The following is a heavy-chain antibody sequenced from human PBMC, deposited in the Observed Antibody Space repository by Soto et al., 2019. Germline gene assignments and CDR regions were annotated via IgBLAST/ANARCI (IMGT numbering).Heavy chain of an antibody. CDR1: RDTFNFYT. D-gene: IGHD3-10*01. CDR3: ATNYGSGSTHFDY. CDR2: IIPMLGMS. Sequence: QVQLVQSGAEVKKPGSQVRVSCTASRDTFNFYTISWVRQVPGQGPEWMGRIIPMLGMSNYAQKFQGRVTIMADKSTSTVYMNLSGLTSEDTAVYYCATNYGSGSTHFDYWGQGTLVTVSS. V-gene: IGHV1-69*02. J-gene: IGHJ4*02.